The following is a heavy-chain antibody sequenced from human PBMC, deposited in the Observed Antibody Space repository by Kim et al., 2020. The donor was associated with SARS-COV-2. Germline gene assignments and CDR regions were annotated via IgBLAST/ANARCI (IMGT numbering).Heavy chain of an antibody. CDR2: IKHSGST. CDR3: ARGRAGVVPSPILGIGPHYDDYAMDV. J-gene: IGHJ6*02. D-gene: IGHD2-2*02. V-gene: IGHV4-34*01. CDR1: GGSFSGYH. Sequence: SETLSLTCAVYGGSFSGYHWRWIRQPPGKGLEWIGEIKHSGSTNYNPSLKSRVTMSVDTSKSQFSLKLRSVTAADTAVYYCARGRAGVVPSPILGIGPHYDDYAMDVWGQGTTVTVSS.